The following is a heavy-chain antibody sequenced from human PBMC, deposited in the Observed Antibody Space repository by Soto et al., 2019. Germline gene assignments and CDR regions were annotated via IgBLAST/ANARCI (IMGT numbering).Heavy chain of an antibody. CDR3: ARDRPAIFGVDYDNNYYGMDV. J-gene: IGHJ6*02. CDR2: IYHGGST. V-gene: IGHV4-30-4*08. Sequence: PSEPLSLTCPVSRGSIRSGAFYWSWIRQPPGKGLEWIGYIYHGGSTKYNPSLKSRVTISIDTSKNQFSLKLSSVTAADTAVYFCARDRPAIFGVDYDNNYYGMDVWGQGTTVTVSS. CDR1: RGSIRSGAFY. D-gene: IGHD3-3*01.